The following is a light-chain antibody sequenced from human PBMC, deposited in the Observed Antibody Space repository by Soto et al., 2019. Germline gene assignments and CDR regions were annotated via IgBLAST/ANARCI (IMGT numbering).Light chain of an antibody. CDR3: QQYNNRPPIT. J-gene: IGKJ5*01. V-gene: IGKV3-15*01. CDR1: QSVSSN. CDR2: GAS. Sequence: EIVMTQSPATLSVSPGERATLSCRASQSVSSNLAWYQQKPGQAPRLLIYGASTRATGIPARFSGSGSGTEFTLTISSLQSEDSAVYYFQQYNNRPPITFGQHTRLEI.